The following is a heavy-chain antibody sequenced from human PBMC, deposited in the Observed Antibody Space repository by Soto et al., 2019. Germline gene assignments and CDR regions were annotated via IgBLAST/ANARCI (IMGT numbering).Heavy chain of an antibody. CDR2: IRYDGSNK. CDR3: AKDVGSGYDFSGRSSGMDV. J-gene: IGHJ6*02. D-gene: IGHD5-12*01. CDR1: GFTFSSYA. V-gene: IGHV3-33*06. Sequence: QVHLVESGGGVVQPGRSLRLSCAASGFTFSSYAMHWVRQAPGKGLEWVAVIRYDGSNKYYADSVKGRVTISRDDSKHTLYVHMTSLRAEHTAMYSCAKDVGSGYDFSGRSSGMDVWGQGPTVIVSS.